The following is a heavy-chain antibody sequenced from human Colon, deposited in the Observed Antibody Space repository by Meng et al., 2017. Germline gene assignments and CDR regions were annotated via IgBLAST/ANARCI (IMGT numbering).Heavy chain of an antibody. CDR2: ISYTGST. V-gene: IGHV4-31*03. D-gene: IGHD2-2*01. Sequence: QVPLQDLGPGLVKPSQTLSLICTVSGGSISGDYYWSWIRQHPGKGLEWIGYISYTGSTYPSPSLRSRVTISVDTSKSQFSLNLISVTAADTAVYYCARDRYCSGTTCHSNSFDPWGQGTLVTVSS. J-gene: IGHJ5*02. CDR3: ARDRYCSGTTCHSNSFDP. CDR1: GGSISGDYY.